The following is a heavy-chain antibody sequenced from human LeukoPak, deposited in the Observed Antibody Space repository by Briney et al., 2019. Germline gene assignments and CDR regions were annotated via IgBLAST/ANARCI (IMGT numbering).Heavy chain of an antibody. J-gene: IGHJ4*02. CDR1: GGSFSGYY. D-gene: IGHD3-9*01. CDR3: ARANDYDILTGPTYYFDY. CDR2: IYHSGST. V-gene: IGHV4-34*01. Sequence: SETLSLTCAVYGGSFSGYYWSWIRQPPGKGLEWIGYIYHSGSTYYNPSLKSRVTVSVDRSKNQFSLKLSSVTAADTAVYYCARANDYDILTGPTYYFDYWGQGTLVTVSS.